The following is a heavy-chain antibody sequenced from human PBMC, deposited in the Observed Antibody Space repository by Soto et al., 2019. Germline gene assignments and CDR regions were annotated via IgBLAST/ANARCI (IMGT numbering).Heavy chain of an antibody. CDR2: IYYSGST. Sequence: KPSETLSLTCTVSGGSISSYYWSWIRQPPGKGLEWIGYIYYSGSTNYNPSLKSRVTISVDTSKNQFSLKLSSVTAADTAVYYCARGTNMVRGVTPVYYYGMDVWGPGTTVTVSS. V-gene: IGHV4-59*01. J-gene: IGHJ6*02. D-gene: IGHD3-10*01. CDR3: ARGTNMVRGVTPVYYYGMDV. CDR1: GGSISSYY.